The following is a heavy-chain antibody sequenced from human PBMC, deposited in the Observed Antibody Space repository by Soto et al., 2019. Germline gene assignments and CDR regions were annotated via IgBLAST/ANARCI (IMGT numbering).Heavy chain of an antibody. J-gene: IGHJ5*02. CDR2: IDFDGRST. D-gene: IGHD6-13*01. Sequence: EVQLAESGGGLVQPGGSLRLSCAVSGFTFSSYYMQWVRQGPGKGLVYVARIDFDGRSTVHADSVKGRFTISRDNAKNTLYLQMNSLGVEDTGVYYCARGGSTSWLRALDLWGQGTLVTVSS. CDR3: ARGGSTSWLRALDL. V-gene: IGHV3-74*01. CDR1: GFTFSSYY.